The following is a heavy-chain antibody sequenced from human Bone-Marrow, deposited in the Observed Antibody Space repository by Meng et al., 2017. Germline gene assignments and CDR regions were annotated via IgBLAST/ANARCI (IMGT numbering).Heavy chain of an antibody. CDR3: ARDPGGAYFDY. Sequence: QVQLVQSGAEVKKPGASVTVSCKASGYTFTNYGFSWVRQAPGQGLEWMGWINVYNGKTKYAQNLQGRLTLTTDTSTSTAYMDLRSLRSDDTAVYYCARDPGGAYFDYWGQGTLVTVSS. V-gene: IGHV1-18*01. CDR2: INVYNGKT. D-gene: IGHD4-23*01. J-gene: IGHJ4*02. CDR1: GYTFTNYG.